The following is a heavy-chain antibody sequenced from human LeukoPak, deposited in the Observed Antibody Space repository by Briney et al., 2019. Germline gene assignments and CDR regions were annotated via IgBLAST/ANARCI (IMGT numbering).Heavy chain of an antibody. CDR2: IYYSGST. D-gene: IGHD1-26*01. J-gene: IGHJ5*02. CDR3: ARGSGSYNWFDP. V-gene: IGHV4-59*12. CDR1: GGSISSYY. Sequence: PSETLSLTCTVSGGSISSYYWSWIRQPPGKGLEWIGYIYYSGSTYYNPSLKSRVTISVDTSKNQFSLKLSSVTAADTAVYYCARGSGSYNWFDPWGQGTLVTVSS.